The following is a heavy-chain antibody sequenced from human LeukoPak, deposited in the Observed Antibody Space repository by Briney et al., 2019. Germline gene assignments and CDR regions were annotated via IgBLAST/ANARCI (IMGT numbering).Heavy chain of an antibody. CDR3: ARYYDSSLYYFDY. D-gene: IGHD3-22*01. Sequence: QAGGSLRLSCVASEFIFSDYWMSWVRQAPGKGLEWVANIKQGGREEKYVGSVKGRFAISRDNAKNSLYLQMNSLRAEDTAVYYCARYYDSSLYYFDYWGQGTLVTVSS. J-gene: IGHJ4*02. V-gene: IGHV3-7*01. CDR2: IKQGGREE. CDR1: EFIFSDYW.